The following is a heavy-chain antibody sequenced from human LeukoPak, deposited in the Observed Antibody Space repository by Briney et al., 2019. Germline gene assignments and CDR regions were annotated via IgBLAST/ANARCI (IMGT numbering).Heavy chain of an antibody. CDR1: GFTSSSFP. Sequence: GGSLRLSCAASGFTSSSFPMSWVRQAPGRGLEWVSVISGGGVSTYYADSVKGRFTISRDNSKNTLYLQMNSRRAEDTAIYYCATYRQVLLPFESWGQGTLVTVSS. J-gene: IGHJ4*02. CDR3: ATYRQVLLPFES. CDR2: ISGGGVST. V-gene: IGHV3-23*01. D-gene: IGHD2-8*02.